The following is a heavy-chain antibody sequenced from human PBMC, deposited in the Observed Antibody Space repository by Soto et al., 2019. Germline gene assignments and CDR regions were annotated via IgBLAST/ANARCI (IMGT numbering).Heavy chain of an antibody. V-gene: IGHV4-30-4*01. J-gene: IGHJ6*02. Sequence: PSETLSLTCTVSGGSISSGDYYWRWIRQPPGKGLEWIGYIYYSGSTYYNPSLKIRVTISVDTSKNQFSLKLSSVTAADTAVYYCARVHSDGMDVWGQGTTVTVSS. CDR1: GGSISSGDYY. CDR2: IYYSGST. D-gene: IGHD3-10*01. CDR3: ARVHSDGMDV.